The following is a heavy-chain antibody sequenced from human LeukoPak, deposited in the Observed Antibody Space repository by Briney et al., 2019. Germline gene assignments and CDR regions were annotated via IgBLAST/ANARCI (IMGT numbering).Heavy chain of an antibody. J-gene: IGHJ5*02. CDR3: ARESARYCSSTSCFYNWFDP. CDR2: IYYSGST. V-gene: IGHV4-59*01. Sequence: SETLSLTCTVSGGSISSYYWSWIRQPPGKGLEWIGYIYYSGSTNYNASLESRVTISVHTSKNQFSLKLSSVTAADTAVYYCARESARYCSSTSCFYNWFDPWGQGTLVTVSS. D-gene: IGHD2-2*01. CDR1: GGSISSYY.